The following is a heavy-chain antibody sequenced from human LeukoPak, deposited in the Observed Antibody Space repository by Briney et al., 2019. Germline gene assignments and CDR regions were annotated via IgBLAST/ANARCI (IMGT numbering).Heavy chain of an antibody. V-gene: IGHV4-39*01. J-gene: IGHJ6*03. Sequence: SETLSLTCTVSGGSLISGGYYWGWIRQPPGKGLEWIGHINYSGITYYNPSLKSRVTISVDTSKNQFSLKLSSVTAADTAVYYCARHGHYDFWRELYYYYYYMDVWGKGTTVTVSS. D-gene: IGHD3-3*01. CDR1: GGSLISGGYY. CDR3: ARHGHYDFWRELYYYYYYMDV. CDR2: INYSGIT.